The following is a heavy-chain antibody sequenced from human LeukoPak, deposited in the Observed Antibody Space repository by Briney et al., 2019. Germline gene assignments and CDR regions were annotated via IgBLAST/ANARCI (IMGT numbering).Heavy chain of an antibody. Sequence: SSETLSLTCAVYGGSFSGYYWSWIRQPPGKGLEWIGEINHSGSTNYNPSLKSRVTISVDTSKNQFSLKLSSVTAADTAVYYCARDSLYCSSTNCYRFDSWGQGTLVTVSS. CDR2: INHSGST. CDR1: GGSFSGYY. V-gene: IGHV4-34*01. J-gene: IGHJ4*02. CDR3: ARDSLYCSSTNCYRFDS. D-gene: IGHD2-2*01.